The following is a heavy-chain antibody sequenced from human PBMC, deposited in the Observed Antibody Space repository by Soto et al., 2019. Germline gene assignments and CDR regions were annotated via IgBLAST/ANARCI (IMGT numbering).Heavy chain of an antibody. CDR2: IYTGETT. V-gene: IGHV4-4*07. J-gene: IGHJ4*02. CDR1: GASISNFY. CDR3: AKGGTYYFDS. D-gene: IGHD3-16*01. Sequence: SETLSLTCRVSGASISNFYWSWIRQAPGKGLEWIGSIYTGETTDYSPTLKSHVTMTIVTPKNRVSLSQTSVTSADTDVYDCAKGGTYYFDSWGQGIVVTVSS.